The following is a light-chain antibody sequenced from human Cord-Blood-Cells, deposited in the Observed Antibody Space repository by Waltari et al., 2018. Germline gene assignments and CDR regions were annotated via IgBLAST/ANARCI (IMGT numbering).Light chain of an antibody. J-gene: IGKJ1*01. Sequence: EIVMTQSPATLSASPGERATLSCRASQSVSSNLAWYQQKPGQAPRLLIYGASTRATGIPARFSGSGSGTEFTLTIGSLQSEDFAVYYCQQYNNRRTFGQGTKVEIK. CDR2: GAS. V-gene: IGKV3-15*01. CDR1: QSVSSN. CDR3: QQYNNRRT.